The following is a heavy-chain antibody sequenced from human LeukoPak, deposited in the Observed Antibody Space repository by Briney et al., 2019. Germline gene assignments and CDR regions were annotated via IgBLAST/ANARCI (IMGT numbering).Heavy chain of an antibody. CDR2: IIPIFGTA. V-gene: IGHV1-69*05. Sequence: SVKVSCKASGGTFSSYASSWVRQAPGQGLEGMGGIIPIFGTANYAQKFQGRVTITTDESTSTAYMELSSLRSEDTAVYYCALAFRDSSGYYYWGQGTLVTVSS. J-gene: IGHJ4*02. D-gene: IGHD3-22*01. CDR1: GGTFSSYA. CDR3: ALAFRDSSGYYY.